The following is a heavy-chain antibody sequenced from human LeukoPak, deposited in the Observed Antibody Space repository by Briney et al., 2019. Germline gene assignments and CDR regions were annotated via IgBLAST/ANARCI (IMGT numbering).Heavy chain of an antibody. CDR1: GGSFSGYY. J-gene: IGHJ5*02. Sequence: SETLSLTCAVYGGSFSGYYWSWIRQPPGEGLEWIGEINHSGSTNYNPSLKSRVTISVDTSKNQFSLKLSSVTAADTAVYYCARGIARGYCSSTSCLYGVNWFDPWGQGTLVTVSS. D-gene: IGHD2-2*01. CDR2: INHSGST. V-gene: IGHV4-34*01. CDR3: ARGIARGYCSSTSCLYGVNWFDP.